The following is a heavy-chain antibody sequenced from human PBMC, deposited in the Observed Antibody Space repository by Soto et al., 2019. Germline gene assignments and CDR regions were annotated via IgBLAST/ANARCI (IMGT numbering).Heavy chain of an antibody. V-gene: IGHV1-3*01. D-gene: IGHD1-26*01. CDR2: INAGNGNT. CDR1: GYTFTSYA. J-gene: IGHJ4*02. CDR3: ASGSGSQVEWELPTADY. Sequence: ASVKVSCKASGYTFTSYAMHWVRQAPGQRLEWMGWINAGNGNTKYSQKFQGRVTITRDTSASTAYMELSSLRSEDTAVYYCASGSGSQVEWELPTADYWGQGTLVTVSS.